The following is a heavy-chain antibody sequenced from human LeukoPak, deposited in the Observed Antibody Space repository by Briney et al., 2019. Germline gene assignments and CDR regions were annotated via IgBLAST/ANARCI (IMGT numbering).Heavy chain of an antibody. D-gene: IGHD2-21*02. J-gene: IGHJ6*03. V-gene: IGHV4-34*01. CDR3: ARIYCGGDCRGYYYHYYMDV. Sequence: NSSETLSLTCAVYGGSFSGYYWSWIRQPPGKGLEWIGEINHSGSTNYNPSLKSRVTISVDTSKNQFSLKLSSVTAADTAVYYCARIYCGGDCRGYYYHYYMDVWGKGTTVTISS. CDR2: INHSGST. CDR1: GGSFSGYY.